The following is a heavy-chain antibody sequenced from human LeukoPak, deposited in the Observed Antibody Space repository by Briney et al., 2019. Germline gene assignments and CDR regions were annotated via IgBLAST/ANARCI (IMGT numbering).Heavy chain of an antibody. J-gene: IGHJ5*02. V-gene: IGHV3-64*01. CDR1: GFTFSNYW. D-gene: IGHD2-21*02. CDR3: ARGRLVVTAIDL. Sequence: GGSLRLSCAASGFTFSNYWINWVRQAPGKGLEYDSVISRNGGSTYYANSVKGRFIISRDNSKNTLYLQMGSLRPEDMAVYYCARGRLVVTAIDLWGQGTLVTVSS. CDR2: ISRNGGST.